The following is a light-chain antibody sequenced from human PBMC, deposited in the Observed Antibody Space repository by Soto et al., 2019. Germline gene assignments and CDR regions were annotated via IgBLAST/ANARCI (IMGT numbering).Light chain of an antibody. CDR3: SSYTSSSTLDVV. CDR2: DVS. CDR1: SSDVGGYNY. Sequence: QSALTQPASVSGSPGQSITISCTGTSSDVGGYNYVSWYQQHPGKAPKLMIYDVSNRPSGVSKRFSGSKSGNTASLTISGLQAEDEADYYGSSYTSSSTLDVVFGGGTKLTVL. J-gene: IGLJ2*01. V-gene: IGLV2-14*01.